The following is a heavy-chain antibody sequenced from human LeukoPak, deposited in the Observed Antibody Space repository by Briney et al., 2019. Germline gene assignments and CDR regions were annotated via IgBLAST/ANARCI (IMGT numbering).Heavy chain of an antibody. J-gene: IGHJ4*02. Sequence: PSETLSLTCNVSGDSIYGSTYYWSWIRQAPGKGLECIGNTDYYGTAHYIPSLKSRITISVDTSKNHFSLRVMSVTAADSAVYYCARVGFDGAYWGQGILVTVSS. CDR2: TDYYGTA. CDR1: GDSIYGSTYY. V-gene: IGHV4-39*02. CDR3: ARVGFDGAY. D-gene: IGHD3-9*01.